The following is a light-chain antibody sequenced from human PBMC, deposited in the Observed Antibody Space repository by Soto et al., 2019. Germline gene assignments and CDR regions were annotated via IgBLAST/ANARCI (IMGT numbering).Light chain of an antibody. CDR1: QIIANN. CDR3: QQYGTSPQT. CDR2: DTS. Sequence: EIVMMQSPATLSVSPGERATLSCRASQIIANNLAWYQQKPGQAPGLLIYDTSTRASGVPDRFSGSGSGTEFTLTISRLEPEDFAVYYCQQYGTSPQTFGQGTKVDIK. V-gene: IGKV3D-15*02. J-gene: IGKJ1*01.